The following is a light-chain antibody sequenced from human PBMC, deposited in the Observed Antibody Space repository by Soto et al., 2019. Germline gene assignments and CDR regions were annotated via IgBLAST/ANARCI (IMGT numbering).Light chain of an antibody. V-gene: IGLV2-8*01. CDR3: SSYSTTNILV. CDR1: SSDVV. Sequence: QSALTQPPSASGSRGQSVTISCTGASSDVVPRQSPPIPDRFSGSKSGNTASLTVSGLQANDEADYYCSSYSTTNILVFGSGTKATVL. J-gene: IGLJ1*01.